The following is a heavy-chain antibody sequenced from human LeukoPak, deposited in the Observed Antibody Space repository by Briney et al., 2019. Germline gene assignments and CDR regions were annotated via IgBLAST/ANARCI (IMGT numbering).Heavy chain of an antibody. CDR2: IIPIFGTA. CDR1: GGTFSSYA. CDR3: ARDVCSSTSCWFDP. D-gene: IGHD2-2*01. Sequence: SVKVSCKASGGTFSSYAISWVRQAPGQGLEWMGGIIPIFGTANYAQKFPGRVTITADKSTSTAYMELSSLRSEDTAVYYCARDVCSSTSCWFDPWGQGTLVTVSS. V-gene: IGHV1-69*06. J-gene: IGHJ5*02.